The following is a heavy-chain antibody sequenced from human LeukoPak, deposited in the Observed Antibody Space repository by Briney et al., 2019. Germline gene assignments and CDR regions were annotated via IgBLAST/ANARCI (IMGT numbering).Heavy chain of an antibody. CDR3: ARDGYSDCSGGSCYFEY. V-gene: IGHV3-30*04. D-gene: IGHD2-15*01. Sequence: PGRSLRLSCAASGFTFSSYAMHWVRQAPGKGLEWVAVMSYDGSNKYYADSVKGRFTISRDNSKNTLYLQMNSLRAEDTAVYYCARDGYSDCSGGSCYFEYWGQGTLVTVSS. CDR2: MSYDGSNK. CDR1: GFTFSSYA. J-gene: IGHJ4*02.